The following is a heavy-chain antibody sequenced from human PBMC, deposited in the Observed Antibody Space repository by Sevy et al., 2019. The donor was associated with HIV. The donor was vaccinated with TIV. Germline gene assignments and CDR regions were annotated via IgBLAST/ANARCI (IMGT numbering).Heavy chain of an antibody. V-gene: IGHV4-61*01. CDR1: GGSVSSGSYY. CDR2: IYYSGST. Sequence: SETLSLTCTVSGGSVSSGSYYWSWIRQPTGKGLEWIGYIYYSGSTNYNPSLKSRVTISVDTSKNQFSLKLSSVTAADTAVYYCARVGCGYCSGGSCCNFDYWGQGTLVTVSS. J-gene: IGHJ4*02. D-gene: IGHD2-15*01. CDR3: ARVGCGYCSGGSCCNFDY.